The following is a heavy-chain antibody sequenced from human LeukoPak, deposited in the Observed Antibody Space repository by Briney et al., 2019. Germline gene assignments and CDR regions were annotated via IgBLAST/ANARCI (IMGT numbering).Heavy chain of an antibody. CDR2: ITGSGSST. Sequence: GGSLRLSCAASGFSFSSYTMSCVRQAPGKGLEWVSAITGSGSSTFYAGSVKGRFTISRDNSKNTLDLQMNSLRVDDAAVYYCAKELYTGSYFTSDYWGQGTLVTVSS. J-gene: IGHJ4*02. V-gene: IGHV3-23*01. CDR3: AKELYTGSYFTSDY. D-gene: IGHD1-26*01. CDR1: GFSFSSYT.